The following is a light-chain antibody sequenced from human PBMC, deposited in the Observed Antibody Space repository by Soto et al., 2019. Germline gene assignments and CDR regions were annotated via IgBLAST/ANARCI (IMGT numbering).Light chain of an antibody. Sequence: ILLTQSPSSLSASVGDRVTITCRASQGIDPSLAWYQQKPGKAPKLLIYAASNFQSGVPSRFSGSGSGTHFTLTISSLQPEDFATYDCQQLHGYPITFGQGTRLEI. CDR3: QQLHGYPIT. V-gene: IGKV1-9*01. CDR2: AAS. J-gene: IGKJ5*01. CDR1: QGIDPS.